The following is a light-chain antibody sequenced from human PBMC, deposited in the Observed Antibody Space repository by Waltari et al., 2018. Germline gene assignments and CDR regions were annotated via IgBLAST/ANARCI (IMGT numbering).Light chain of an antibody. Sequence: TVVTQEQPLSMYPGGPVTLTCALSSGSLPTSSYALWYQPTPGQAPRTLVYKANARSSGVPDRFSGSILGNTAALTITGAQADDESDYYCALYMGSGIWVFGGGTRLTVL. V-gene: IGLV8-61*01. CDR3: ALYMGSGIWV. J-gene: IGLJ3*02. CDR1: SGSLPTSSY. CDR2: KAN.